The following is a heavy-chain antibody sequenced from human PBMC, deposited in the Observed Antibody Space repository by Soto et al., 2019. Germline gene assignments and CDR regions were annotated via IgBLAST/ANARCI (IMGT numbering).Heavy chain of an antibody. J-gene: IGHJ3*02. CDR2: IKQDGSEK. CDR3: ARDPYYYDSTVAFDM. V-gene: IGHV3-7*01. CDR1: GFTFSSYW. Sequence: GGSLRLSCAASGFTFSSYWMGWVRQAPWKGLEWVANIKQDGSEKYYVDSVKGRFTISRDNAKNSLYLQMNSLRAEDTAVYYCARDPYYYDSTVAFDMWGQGTMVTVS. D-gene: IGHD3-22*01.